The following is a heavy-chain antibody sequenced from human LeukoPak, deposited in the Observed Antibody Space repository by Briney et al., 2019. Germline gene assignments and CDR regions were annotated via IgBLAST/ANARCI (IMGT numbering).Heavy chain of an antibody. CDR1: GYTFTSYY. CDR3: ATAVGRLRSGGYFDY. CDR2: INPSGGST. Sequence: ASVKVSCKASGYTFTSYYMHWVRQAPGQGLEWMGIINPSGGSTSYAQKFQGRVTMTEDTSTDTAYMELSSLRSEDTAVYYCATAVGRLRSGGYFDYWGQGTLVTVSS. D-gene: IGHD5-12*01. V-gene: IGHV1-46*01. J-gene: IGHJ4*02.